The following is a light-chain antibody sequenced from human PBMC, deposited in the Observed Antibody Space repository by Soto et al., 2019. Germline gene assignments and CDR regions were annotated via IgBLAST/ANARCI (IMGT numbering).Light chain of an antibody. V-gene: IGKV3-15*01. J-gene: IGKJ4*02. CDR3: QQYNSWPLT. Sequence: ELAMTQSPATQSESQGARVTLHCRASQSVRGNSAWYQQKPGQVPRLLIYGASTRATGIPVRCSGRGYGTECTLSISSLQSEDFAVYYCQQYNSWPLTFGGGTKGDI. CDR2: GAS. CDR1: QSVRGN.